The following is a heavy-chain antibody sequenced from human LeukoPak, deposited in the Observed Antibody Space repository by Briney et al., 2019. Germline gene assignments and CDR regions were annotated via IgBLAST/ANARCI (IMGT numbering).Heavy chain of an antibody. Sequence: ASVKVSCKASGYTFTSYYMHWVRQAPGQGLEWMGIINPSGGSTSYAQKFQGRVTMTRDMSTSTVYMELSSLRSDDTAVYYCASINSSWGDLDYWGQGTLVTVSS. D-gene: IGHD6-13*01. CDR1: GYTFTSYY. CDR3: ASINSSWGDLDY. V-gene: IGHV1-46*01. CDR2: INPSGGST. J-gene: IGHJ4*02.